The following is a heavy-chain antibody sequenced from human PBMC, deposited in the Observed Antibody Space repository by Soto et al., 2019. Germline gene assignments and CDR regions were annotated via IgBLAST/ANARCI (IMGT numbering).Heavy chain of an antibody. D-gene: IGHD6-6*01. CDR3: ARDAGVAARDYYYYGMDV. Sequence: QVQLVQSGAEVKKPGSSVKVSCKASGGTFSSYAISWVRQAPGQGLEWMGGIIPIFGTANYAQKFQGRVTITADESTSTAYRELSSLRSEDTAVYYCARDAGVAARDYYYYGMDVWGQGTTVTVSS. J-gene: IGHJ6*02. V-gene: IGHV1-69*01. CDR2: IIPIFGTA. CDR1: GGTFSSYA.